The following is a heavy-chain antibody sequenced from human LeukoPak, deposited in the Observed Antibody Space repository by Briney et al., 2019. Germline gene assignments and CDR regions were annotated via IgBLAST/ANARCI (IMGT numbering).Heavy chain of an antibody. J-gene: IGHJ4*02. D-gene: IGHD2-2*01. V-gene: IGHV3-74*01. Sequence: GESLRLSCAASGLTFSSHWMHWVRQAPGKGLVWVSRITNDGSSTTYADSVKGRFTISRDNAKNMLYLQVNSLRAEDTAVYYCARDCQYCSNTNCRCCWGQGTLVTVSS. CDR3: ARDCQYCSNTNCRCC. CDR1: GLTFSSHW. CDR2: ITNDGSST.